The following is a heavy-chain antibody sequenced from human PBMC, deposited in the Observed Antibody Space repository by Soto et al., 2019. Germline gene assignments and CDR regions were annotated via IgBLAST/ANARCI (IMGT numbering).Heavy chain of an antibody. J-gene: IGHJ4*02. CDR2: IYWDDDK. V-gene: IGHV2-5*02. D-gene: IGHD3-3*01. CDR3: AHRVLRTVFGLVTTTAIYFDF. Sequence: QITLNESGPTVVRPTETLTLTCRFSGFSLTTSGVGVGWIRQSPGKAPEWLALIYWDDDKRYSVSLKSRLTITKDTSKNQVVLTVSDLDPTDTATYYCAHRVLRTVFGLVTTTAIYFDFWGQGTPVAVSS. CDR1: GFSLTTSGVG.